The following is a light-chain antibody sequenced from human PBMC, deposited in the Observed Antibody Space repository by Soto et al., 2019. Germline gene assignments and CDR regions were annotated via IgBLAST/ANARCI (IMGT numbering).Light chain of an antibody. CDR1: QIVSSN. CDR2: GAS. V-gene: IGKV3-15*01. J-gene: IGKJ5*01. Sequence: EMVVTKSPALLSVSPGERADPFCRAIQIVSSNLAWYQQKPGQAPRLLIYGASTRATGVPARFRGSGSGTDFSLTISALQSEAFAVYYCHQGGKWPPPRTVGPGTRLEIK. CDR3: HQGGKWPPPRT.